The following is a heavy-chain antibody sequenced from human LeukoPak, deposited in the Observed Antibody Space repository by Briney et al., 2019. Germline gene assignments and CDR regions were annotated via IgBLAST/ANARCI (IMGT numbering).Heavy chain of an antibody. CDR2: ISGSGGST. D-gene: IGHD3-22*01. J-gene: IGHJ3*02. CDR1: GFTVSSNY. CDR3: AKDPRLVVITKAGAFDI. Sequence: GRSLRLSCAASGFTVSSNYMSWVRQAPGKGLEWVSAISGSGGSTYYADSLKGRFTISRDNSKNTLYLQMNSLRAEDTAVYYCAKDPRLVVITKAGAFDIWGQGTMVTVSS. V-gene: IGHV3-23*01.